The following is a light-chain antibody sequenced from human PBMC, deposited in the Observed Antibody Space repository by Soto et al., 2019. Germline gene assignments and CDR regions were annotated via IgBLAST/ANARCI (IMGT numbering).Light chain of an antibody. CDR1: QSISSSY. J-gene: IGKJ3*01. CDR2: GAS. V-gene: IGKV3-20*01. CDR3: QHYGSSPIFT. Sequence: EIVLTQSPGTLSLSPGEGATLSCRASQSISSSYLAWYQQKPGQAPRLLIYGASSRATDIPDRFSGSGSGTDFTLTISRLEPEEFAVYYCQHYGSSPIFTFGPGTKVVIK.